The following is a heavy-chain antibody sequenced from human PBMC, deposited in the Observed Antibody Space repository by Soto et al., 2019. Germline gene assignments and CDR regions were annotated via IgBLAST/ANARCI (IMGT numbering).Heavy chain of an antibody. J-gene: IGHJ5*02. D-gene: IGHD2-2*01. CDR1: GYTFTGYY. V-gene: IGHV1-2*04. CDR3: ARAGCISTSCYVGWFDP. CDR2: INPNSGGT. Sequence: GASVEVSCKASGYTFTGYYMRWVRQAPGQGFEWMGWINPNSGGTNYGQKFQGWVTMTRDTSISTAYMELSRLRSDDTAVYYCARAGCISTSCYVGWFDPWGHGTLVTVSS.